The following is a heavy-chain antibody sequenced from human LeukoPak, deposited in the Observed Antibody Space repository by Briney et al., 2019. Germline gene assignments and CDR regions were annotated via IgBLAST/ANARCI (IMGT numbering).Heavy chain of an antibody. V-gene: IGHV4-38-2*02. CDR1: GYSISSGYY. CDR3: AREGDSSSVGWFDP. CDR2: IYHSGRT. Sequence: PSETLSLTYTVSGYSISSGYYWGWIRQPPGKGLEWIGNIYHSGRTYYNPSLKSRVTISVDTSKNQFSLKLSSVTAADTAVYYCAREGDSSSVGWFDPWGQGTLVTVSS. D-gene: IGHD6-13*01. J-gene: IGHJ5*02.